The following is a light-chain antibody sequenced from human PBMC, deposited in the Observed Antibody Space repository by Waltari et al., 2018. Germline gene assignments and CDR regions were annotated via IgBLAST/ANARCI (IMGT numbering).Light chain of an antibody. CDR2: KNN. CDR1: SSNIGSNY. J-gene: IGLJ3*02. CDR3: AAWDDSLSGLV. Sequence: QSVLTQPPSASGTPGQKVTISCNGSSSNIGSNYVYWYQQLPGTAPKLLLFKNNQRPSWVPDRFSDSKAGTSASLAINGLRSEDEADYYCAAWDDSLSGLVLGGGTKVTVL. V-gene: IGLV1-47*01.